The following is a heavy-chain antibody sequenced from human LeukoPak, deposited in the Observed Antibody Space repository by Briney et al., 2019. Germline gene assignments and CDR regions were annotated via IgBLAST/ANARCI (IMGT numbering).Heavy chain of an antibody. CDR1: GDSISTYY. CDR3: ARVGRGDYTWGSYSFDY. V-gene: IGHV4-59*01. CDR2: ISYSGSS. J-gene: IGHJ4*02. Sequence: PSETLSLTCTVSGDSISTYYWSWIRQPPGKGLEWIGYISYSGSSNYNPSLKSRVTISIDTSNNHFSLKLRSVTAADTAVYYCARVGRGDYTWGSYSFDYWGQGTLVTVSS. D-gene: IGHD3-16*01.